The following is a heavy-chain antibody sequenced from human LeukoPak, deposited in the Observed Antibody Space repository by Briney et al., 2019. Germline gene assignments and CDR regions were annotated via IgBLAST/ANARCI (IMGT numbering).Heavy chain of an antibody. D-gene: IGHD2-21*01. CDR1: GGSISSYY. CDR2: IYYSGST. V-gene: IGHV4-59*01. CDR3: ARGPPSILGDYFDY. Sequence: SETLSLTCTVSGGSISSYYWGWIRQPPGKGLEWIGYIYYSGSTNYNPSLKSRVTISVDTSKNQFSLKLSSVTAADTAVYYCARGPPSILGDYFDYWGQGTLVTVSS. J-gene: IGHJ4*02.